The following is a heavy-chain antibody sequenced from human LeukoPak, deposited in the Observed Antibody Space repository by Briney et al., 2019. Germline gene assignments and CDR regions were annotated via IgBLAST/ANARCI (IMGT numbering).Heavy chain of an antibody. CDR1: GFPFSTYG. CDR2: MSYNGSDK. CDR3: AKSGCSFPSCYLNS. J-gene: IGHJ4*02. Sequence: GGSLRLSCAASGFPFSTYGMQWVRQAPGKGLEWVAVMSYNGSDKYYADSVKGRFTISRDNSKNMLYLQMNSLRPEDTAVYYCAKSGCSFPSCYLNSWGQGTLVTVSS. D-gene: IGHD2-2*01. V-gene: IGHV3-30*18.